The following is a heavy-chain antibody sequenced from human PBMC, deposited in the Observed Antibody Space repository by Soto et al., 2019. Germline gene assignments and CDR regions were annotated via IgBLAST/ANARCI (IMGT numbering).Heavy chain of an antibody. Sequence: VSCKASGFAFTSCPVQSVRQARGQRLEWLXWIVAXSGNTNYAPKXXERVTTTXXMSKSTAYMELSSMRSEDTAVYYCAADQIKRNYWGQGTLVTVSS. CDR1: GFAFTSCP. CDR2: IVAXSGNT. CDR3: AADQIKRNY. J-gene: IGHJ4*02. V-gene: IGHV1-58*01.